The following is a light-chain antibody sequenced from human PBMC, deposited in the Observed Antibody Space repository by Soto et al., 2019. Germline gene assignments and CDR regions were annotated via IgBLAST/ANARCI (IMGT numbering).Light chain of an antibody. Sequence: QSVLTQPRSVSGSPGQSVTISCTGTSSDVGGYNYVSWYQQHQGKAPKLMIYDVSKRPSGVPDRFSGSKSGNTASLTISGLQAEDEADYYCCSYAGSYIYVFGTGTKVTVL. CDR3: CSYAGSYIYV. CDR1: SSDVGGYNY. V-gene: IGLV2-11*01. CDR2: DVS. J-gene: IGLJ1*01.